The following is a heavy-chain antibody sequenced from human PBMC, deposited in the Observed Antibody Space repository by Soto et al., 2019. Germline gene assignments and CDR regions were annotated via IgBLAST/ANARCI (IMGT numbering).Heavy chain of an antibody. CDR2: ISPCDCYT. V-gene: IGHV5-51*01. J-gene: IGHJ3*02. CDR1: GYSFTSYW. Sequence: EFLKISFKGSGYSFTSYWIAWVRQIPGKGLEWMGIISPCDCYTRYSPSFQGQVTISADKSISIAYLQLSSMKASDPAIYSWAKQGRHVAFEISGQGTMGTVSS. CDR3: AKQGRHVAFEI.